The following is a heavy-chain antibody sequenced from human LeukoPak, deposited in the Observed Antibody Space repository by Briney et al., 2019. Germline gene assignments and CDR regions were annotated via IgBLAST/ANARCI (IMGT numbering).Heavy chain of an antibody. D-gene: IGHD3-3*01. CDR3: AKEAVTISALVRTQTTKGPHRFDP. J-gene: IGHJ5*02. CDR2: INPNSGDT. V-gene: IGHV1-2*06. CDR1: GYTFSGSY. Sequence: ASVKVSCKASGYTFSGSYIHWVRQAPGQGLEWKGRINPNSGDTNYAQKFQGRATMTRDMSTSTVYMELSSLRSEDTAVYYCAKEAVTISALVRTQTTKGPHRFDPWGQGTLVTVSS.